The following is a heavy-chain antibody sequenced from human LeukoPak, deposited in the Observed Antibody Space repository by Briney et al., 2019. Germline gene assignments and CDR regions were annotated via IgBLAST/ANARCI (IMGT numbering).Heavy chain of an antibody. CDR1: GGSISSSYYY. D-gene: IGHD3-22*01. CDR3: ARDFYDSSGYYPYYYYYGMDV. CDR2: IYTSGST. Sequence: PSGTLSLTCTVSGGSISSSYYYWSWIRQPAGKGLEWIGRIYTSGSTNYNPSLKSRVTMSVDTSKNQFSLKLSSVTAADTAVYYCARDFYDSSGYYPYYYYYGMDVWGQGTTVTVSS. J-gene: IGHJ6*02. V-gene: IGHV4-4*07.